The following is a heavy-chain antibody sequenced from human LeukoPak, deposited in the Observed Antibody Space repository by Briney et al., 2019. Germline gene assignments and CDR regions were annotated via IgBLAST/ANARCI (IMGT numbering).Heavy chain of an antibody. V-gene: IGHV3-30*18. Sequence: HPGGCLRLSCAASGFTLRSYGMHWVRQAPGKGLEWVAVISTDGSDKYHADSVKGRFTISRENSKKTLYLQMNSLRADETAVYYCAKDGKIAAAGYYFDYWGQGTLVTVSS. D-gene: IGHD6-13*01. CDR1: GFTLRSYG. CDR3: AKDGKIAAAGYYFDY. CDR2: ISTDGSDK. J-gene: IGHJ4*02.